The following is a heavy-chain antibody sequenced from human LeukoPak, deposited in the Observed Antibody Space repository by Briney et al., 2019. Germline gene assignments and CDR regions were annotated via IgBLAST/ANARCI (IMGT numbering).Heavy chain of an antibody. CDR2: ISAYNGNT. Sequence: ASVEVSCKASGYTFTSYGISWVRQAPGQGLEWMGWISAYNGNTNYAQKLQGRVTITADESTSTAYMELSSLRSEDTAVYYCARDRYCTNGVCYTPTGAGGYWFDPWGQGTLVTVSS. CDR3: ARDRYCTNGVCYTPTGAGGYWFDP. CDR1: GYTFTSYG. V-gene: IGHV1-18*01. D-gene: IGHD2-8*01. J-gene: IGHJ5*02.